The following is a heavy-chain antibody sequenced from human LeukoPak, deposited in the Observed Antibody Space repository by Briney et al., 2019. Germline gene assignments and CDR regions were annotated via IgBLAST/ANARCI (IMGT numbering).Heavy chain of an antibody. CDR1: GYTFTSYY. V-gene: IGHV1-46*01. Sequence: ASVKVSCKASGYTFTSYYMHWVRQAPGQGLEWMGIINPSGGSTSYAQKSQGRVTMTRDTSTSTVYMELSSLRSEDTAVYYCARTNYYDSSGPYYFDYWGQGTLVTVSS. CDR3: ARTNYYDSSGPYYFDY. CDR2: INPSGGST. D-gene: IGHD3-22*01. J-gene: IGHJ4*02.